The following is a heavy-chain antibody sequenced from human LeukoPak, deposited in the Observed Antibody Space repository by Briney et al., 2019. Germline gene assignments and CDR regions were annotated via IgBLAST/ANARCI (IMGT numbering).Heavy chain of an antibody. CDR3: AKTSGIIPFYYFDY. D-gene: IGHD1-26*01. J-gene: IGHJ4*02. CDR2: ISGSGGST. V-gene: IGHV3-23*01. Sequence: GGSLRLSCAASGFTFNSYAMSWVRQAPGKGLEWVSAISGSGGSTYYADSVKGRFTISRDNSKNTLYLQMNSLRAEDTAVYYCAKTSGIIPFYYFDYWGQGTLVTVSS. CDR1: GFTFNSYA.